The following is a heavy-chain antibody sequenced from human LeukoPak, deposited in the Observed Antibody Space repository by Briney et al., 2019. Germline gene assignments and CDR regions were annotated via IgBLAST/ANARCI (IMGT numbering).Heavy chain of an antibody. CDR1: GFRFSDNS. D-gene: IGHD6-19*01. J-gene: IGHJ4*02. V-gene: IGHV3-15*01. CDR3: TTEAVAGNFDY. CDR2: IKSKTDGGTT. Sequence: GGSLRLSCAASGFRFSDNSMSWIRQAPGKGLEWVGRIKSKTDGGTTDYAAPVKGRFTISRDDSKNTLYLQMNSLKTEDTAVYYCTTEAVAGNFDYWGQGTLVTVSS.